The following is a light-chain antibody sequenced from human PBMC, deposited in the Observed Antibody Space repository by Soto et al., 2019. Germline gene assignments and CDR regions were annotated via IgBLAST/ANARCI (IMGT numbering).Light chain of an antibody. CDR1: QSAGNF. V-gene: IGKV3-20*01. CDR3: QQYGSSSST. J-gene: IGKJ1*01. CDR2: GAS. Sequence: IVMTQSTATLSVSPGETASLSCKSSQSAGNFVAWYQQKPGQAPRLLIYGASNRATGIPDRFSGSWSGTGCTLTFDRLEPEDVAVYYCQQYGSSSSTLVQGTKVDI.